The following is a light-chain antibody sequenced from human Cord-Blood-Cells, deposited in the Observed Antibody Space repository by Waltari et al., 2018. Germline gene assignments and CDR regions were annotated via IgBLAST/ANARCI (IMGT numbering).Light chain of an antibody. Sequence: EIVMTQSPATLSVPPGERAPLSCRASQSVSSNLAGYQQKPGQAPRLLIYGTSTRATGIPARFSGSGSGTEFTLTISSLQSEDFAVYYCQQYNNWPRTFGQGTKVEIK. V-gene: IGKV3-15*01. CDR2: GTS. CDR3: QQYNNWPRT. J-gene: IGKJ1*01. CDR1: QSVSSN.